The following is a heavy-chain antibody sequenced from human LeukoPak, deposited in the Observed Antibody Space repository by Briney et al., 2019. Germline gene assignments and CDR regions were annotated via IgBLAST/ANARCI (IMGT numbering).Heavy chain of an antibody. D-gene: IGHD4-17*01. CDR1: GGSISSGGYS. CDR2: FYHSGSA. V-gene: IGHV4-30-2*01. Sequence: SETLSLTCAVSGGSISSGGYSSSWIRQPPGKGLEWIGFFYHSGSAYYNPSLKSRVTISVDRSKNQFSLNLSSVTAADTAVYYCSRTVTDAFDIWGQGTMVTVSS. CDR3: SRTVTDAFDI. J-gene: IGHJ3*02.